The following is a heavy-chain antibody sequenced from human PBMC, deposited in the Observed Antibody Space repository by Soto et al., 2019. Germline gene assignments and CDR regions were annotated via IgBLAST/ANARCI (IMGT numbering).Heavy chain of an antibody. J-gene: IGHJ5*02. V-gene: IGHV4-31*03. CDR3: ARHLSGDYPNSNWFDP. CDR2: ISSSGET. CDR1: GDSIDNTVFF. Sequence: SETLSLTCSVSGDSIDNTVFFWNWIRQHPEKGLEWIGYISSSGETYYNPSLKSRVTMSLDTSRNQFSLNLTPVTAADTAVYFCARHLSGDYPNSNWFDPWGQGTLVTVSS. D-gene: IGHD4-17*01.